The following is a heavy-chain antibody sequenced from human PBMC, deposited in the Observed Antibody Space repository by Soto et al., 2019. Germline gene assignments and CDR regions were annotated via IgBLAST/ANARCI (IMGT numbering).Heavy chain of an antibody. Sequence: GESLKISCKGSGYSFTSYWIGWVRQMPGKGLEWMVIIYPSDSYTNFSPSFQGHVTISADKSISTAYLQWSSLKASDTAMYYFARQMSLASVEYYYYGMDVWGQGTTVTVSS. CDR3: ARQMSLASVEYYYYGMDV. D-gene: IGHD2-21*01. V-gene: IGHV5-51*01. J-gene: IGHJ6*02. CDR2: IYPSDSYT. CDR1: GYSFTSYW.